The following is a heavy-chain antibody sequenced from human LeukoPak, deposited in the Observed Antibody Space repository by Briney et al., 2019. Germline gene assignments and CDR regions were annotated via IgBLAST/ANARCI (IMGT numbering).Heavy chain of an antibody. Sequence: SETLSLTCTVSGGSISSGGYYWSWIRQHPGKGLEWIGYIYYSGSTYYNPSLKSRVTISVDTSKNQFSLKLSSVTAADTAVYYCAGSSGKAAYYYYYMDVWGKGTTVTVSS. D-gene: IGHD2-15*01. CDR1: GGSISSGGYY. V-gene: IGHV4-31*03. J-gene: IGHJ6*03. CDR2: IYYSGST. CDR3: AGSSGKAAYYYYYMDV.